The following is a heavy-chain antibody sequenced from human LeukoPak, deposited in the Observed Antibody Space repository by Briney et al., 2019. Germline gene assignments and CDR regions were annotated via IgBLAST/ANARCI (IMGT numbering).Heavy chain of an antibody. CDR3: AKSSRYGTGWYGRIDY. Sequence: GGSLRLSCVASGFTFSSYAMSWVRQAPGKGLEWVSAISGSGVTTHYAGSVKGRFSISRDNSKNTLYLQMNSLRADDTAVYYCAKSSRYGTGWYGRIDYWGQGTLVTVS. V-gene: IGHV3-23*01. CDR2: ISGSGVTT. J-gene: IGHJ4*02. CDR1: GFTFSSYA. D-gene: IGHD6-19*01.